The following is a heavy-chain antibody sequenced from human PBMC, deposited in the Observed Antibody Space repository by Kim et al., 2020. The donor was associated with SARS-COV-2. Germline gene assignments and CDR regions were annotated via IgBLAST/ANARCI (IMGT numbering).Heavy chain of an antibody. V-gene: IGHV3-23*01. Sequence: GGSLRLSCTTSGFKFSDYGMSWFRQAPGKGLEWVSALSGAGGASYYADSVKGRFTISRDNSKNTLYLQMNTLRVEDTAVYYCAKVGCGAYVVRDCFDYW. CDR3: AKVGCGAYVVRDCFDY. D-gene: IGHD4-17*01. CDR1: GFKFSDYG. J-gene: IGHJ4*01. CDR2: LSGAGGAS.